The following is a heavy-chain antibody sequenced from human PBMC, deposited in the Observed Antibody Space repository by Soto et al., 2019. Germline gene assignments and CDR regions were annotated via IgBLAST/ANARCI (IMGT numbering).Heavy chain of an antibody. CDR2: INHRGNT. CDR1: GGYFIDLY. J-gene: IGHJ4*02. D-gene: IGHD6-19*01. Sequence: LEIQSVTCGVYGGYFIDLYCSRIRQPPGKGLEWIGEINHRGNTNYNPSLKSRVTISVDTSKKQFSLKLSSVTAADTAVYYCARVKISVAPDYWGQGTLVTVSS. CDR3: ARVKISVAPDY. V-gene: IGHV4-34*01.